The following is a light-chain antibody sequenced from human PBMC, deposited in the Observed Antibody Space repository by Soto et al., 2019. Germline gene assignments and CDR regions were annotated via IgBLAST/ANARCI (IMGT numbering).Light chain of an antibody. Sequence: SYELTQPSSVSVSPGQTARITCSGDVVAKKYGRWFQQKPGQAPVLVIYKDSERPSGIPERFSGSSSGTTVTLTIGGAQVEDEADYYCYSAADNNLVFGGGTKLTVL. CDR2: KDS. CDR1: VVAKKY. J-gene: IGLJ2*01. V-gene: IGLV3-27*01. CDR3: YSAADNNLV.